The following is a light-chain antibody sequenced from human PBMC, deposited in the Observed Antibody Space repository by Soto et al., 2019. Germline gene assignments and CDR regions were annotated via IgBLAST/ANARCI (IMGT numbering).Light chain of an antibody. J-gene: IGLJ1*01. CDR3: SSYAGSNNWN. Sequence: QSALTQPPSASGSPGQSVTISCTGTSSDVGGYNYVSWYQQHPAKAPKLMIYEVSKWPSGVPDRFSGSKSGNTASLTVSGLQAEDEADYYCSSYAGSNNWNFGTGTKLTVL. V-gene: IGLV2-8*01. CDR1: SSDVGGYNY. CDR2: EVS.